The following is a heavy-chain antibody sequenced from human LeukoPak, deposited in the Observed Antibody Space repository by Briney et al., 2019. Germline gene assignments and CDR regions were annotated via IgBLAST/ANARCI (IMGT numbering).Heavy chain of an antibody. V-gene: IGHV3-7*01. CDR2: IKQDGSEK. CDR1: GFTFSSYW. Sequence: GGSLRLSCAASGFTFSSYWISWVRQAPGKGLEWVANIKQDGSEKYYVDSVKGRFTISRDNAKNSLYLQMNSLRAEDTAVYYCARDLRYSSSWYAGDYFDYWGQGTLVTVSS. J-gene: IGHJ4*02. D-gene: IGHD6-13*01. CDR3: ARDLRYSSSWYAGDYFDY.